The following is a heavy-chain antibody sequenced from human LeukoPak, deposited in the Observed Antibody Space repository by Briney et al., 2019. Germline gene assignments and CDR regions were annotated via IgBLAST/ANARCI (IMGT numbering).Heavy chain of an antibody. J-gene: IGHJ4*02. D-gene: IGHD2-2*01. Sequence: SGTLPLTCAVSGGSISSSNWWSWVRQPPGKGLEWIGEIYHSGSTNYNPSLKSRVTISVDKSKNQFSLKLSSVTAADTAVYYCARVGQSSTSCFDYWGQGTLVTVSS. CDR3: ARVGQSSTSCFDY. CDR1: GGSISSSNW. V-gene: IGHV4-4*02. CDR2: IYHSGST.